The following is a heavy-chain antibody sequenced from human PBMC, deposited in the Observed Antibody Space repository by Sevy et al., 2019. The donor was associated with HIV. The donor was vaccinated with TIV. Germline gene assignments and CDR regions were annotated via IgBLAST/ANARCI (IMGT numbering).Heavy chain of an antibody. J-gene: IGHJ3*02. Sequence: GGSLRLSCAASGFTFDDYAMHWVRQAPGKGLEWVSGISWNSGSIGYADSVKGRFTISRDNAKNSLYLQMNSLRAEDTALYYVAKGKTYYYYSSGAPDAFDIWGQGTMVTVSS. CDR2: ISWNSGSI. D-gene: IGHD3-22*01. CDR1: GFTFDDYA. V-gene: IGHV3-9*01. CDR3: AKGKTYYYYSSGAPDAFDI.